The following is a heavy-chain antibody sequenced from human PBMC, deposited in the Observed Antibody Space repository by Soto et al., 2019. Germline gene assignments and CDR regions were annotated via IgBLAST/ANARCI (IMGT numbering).Heavy chain of an antibody. J-gene: IGHJ4*02. Sequence: SETLSLTCTVSGGSISSDNCLWGWIRQPPGKGLEWIGNIYYRGTTYYNPSLKSRGTISVDPSKIQFSLKLSSVTAADTAVFYCASRMEDSIGKSFDYWGLGTLVTVSS. CDR3: ASRMEDSIGKSFDY. CDR2: IYYRGTT. CDR1: GGSISSDNCL. D-gene: IGHD3-22*01. V-gene: IGHV4-39*01.